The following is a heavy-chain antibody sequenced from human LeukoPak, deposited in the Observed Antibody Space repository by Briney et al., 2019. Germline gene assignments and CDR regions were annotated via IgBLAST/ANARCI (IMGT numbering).Heavy chain of an antibody. J-gene: IGHJ4*02. Sequence: SETLSLTCAVYGGSFSGYYWSWIRQPPGKGLEWIGEINHSGSTNYNPSLKSRVTMSVDTSKNQFSLKLSSVTAADTAVYYCARQGYNYATLDYWGQGTLVTVSS. D-gene: IGHD5-18*01. CDR3: ARQGYNYATLDY. CDR1: GGSFSGYY. CDR2: INHSGST. V-gene: IGHV4-34*01.